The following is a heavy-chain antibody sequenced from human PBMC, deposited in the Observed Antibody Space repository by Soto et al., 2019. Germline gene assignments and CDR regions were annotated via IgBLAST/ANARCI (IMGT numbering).Heavy chain of an antibody. V-gene: IGHV3-23*01. D-gene: IGHD3-22*01. CDR3: AKEGPQSITMIVVVDAGFDY. CDR1: GFTFSSYA. CDR2: ISGSGGST. Sequence: EVQLLESGGGLVQPGGSLRLSCAASGFTFSSYAMSWVRQAPGKGLEWVSAISGSGGSTYYADSVKGRFTISRDNSKYTLYLQMNSLRAEDTAVYYCAKEGPQSITMIVVVDAGFDYWGQGTLVTVSS. J-gene: IGHJ4*02.